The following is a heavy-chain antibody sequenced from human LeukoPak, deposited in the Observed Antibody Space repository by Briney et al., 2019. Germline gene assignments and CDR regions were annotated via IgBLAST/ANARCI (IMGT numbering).Heavy chain of an antibody. Sequence: SETLSLTCTVSGGSISSYYWSWIRQPPGKGLEWIGYIYYSGSTNYNPSLKSRVTISVDTSKNQFSLKLSSVTAADTAVYYCGKCPRCSGASCYSVGNYQYGVDVWGQGTTVTVS. CDR2: IYYSGST. CDR1: GGSISSYY. CDR3: GKCPRCSGASCYSVGNYQYGVDV. V-gene: IGHV4-59*01. J-gene: IGHJ6*02. D-gene: IGHD2-15*01.